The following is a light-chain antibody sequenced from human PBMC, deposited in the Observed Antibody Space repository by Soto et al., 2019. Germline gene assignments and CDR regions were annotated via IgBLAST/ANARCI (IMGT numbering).Light chain of an antibody. V-gene: IGKV1-5*01. CDR2: DAS. J-gene: IGKJ1*01. CDR1: QSISSW. Sequence: DIQMTQSPSTLSASVGDRVTITCRASQSISSWLAWYQQKPGKAPKLLIYDASSLERGVPSRFSGSGSGTEFTLTITSLQPDDFATYYCQPYNTYSWTFGQGTKV. CDR3: QPYNTYSWT.